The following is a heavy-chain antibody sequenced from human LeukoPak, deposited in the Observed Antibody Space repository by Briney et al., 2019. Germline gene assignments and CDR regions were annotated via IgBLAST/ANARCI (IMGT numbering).Heavy chain of an antibody. J-gene: IGHJ6*02. CDR2: ISYDGSNK. V-gene: IGHV3-30-3*01. Sequence: QPGGSLRLSCAASGFTFSSYAMHWVRQAPGKGLEWVAVISYDGSNKYYADSVKGRFTISRDNSKNTLYLQMNSLRAEDTAVYYCARGAGYYYYYGMDVWGQGTTVTVSS. CDR1: GFTFSSYA. CDR3: ARGAGYYYYYGMDV. D-gene: IGHD3-10*01.